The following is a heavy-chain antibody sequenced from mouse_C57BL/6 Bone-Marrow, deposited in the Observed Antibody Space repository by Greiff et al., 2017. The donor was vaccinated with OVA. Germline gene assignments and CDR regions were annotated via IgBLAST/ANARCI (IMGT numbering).Heavy chain of an antibody. J-gene: IGHJ4*01. CDR1: GFTFSNYW. Sequence: EVQLVESGGGLVQPGGSMKLSCVASGFTFSNYWMNWVRQSPEKGLEWVAQIRLKSDNYATHYAESVKGRFTISRDDSKNSVYLQMNNLRAEDTGIYYCTAYYYAMDYWGQGTSVTVSS. CDR3: TAYYYAMDY. CDR2: IRLKSDNYAT. V-gene: IGHV6-3*01.